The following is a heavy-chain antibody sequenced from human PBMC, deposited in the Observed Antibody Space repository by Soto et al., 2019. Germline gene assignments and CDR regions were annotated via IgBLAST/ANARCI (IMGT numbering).Heavy chain of an antibody. CDR1: GFSLSTSGVG. CDR2: IYWDDDK. D-gene: IGHD1-26*01. V-gene: IGHV2-5*02. CDR3: AHRSDGNYFDY. Sequence: QITLKDSGPTLVKPTQTLTLTCTFSGFSLSTSGVGVGWIRQAPGKALEWLAVIYWDDDKRYSSSLKNRLTITKDTSNNQVVLTMTNMDPVDTGTYFCAHRSDGNYFDYWGQGTLVTVSS. J-gene: IGHJ4*02.